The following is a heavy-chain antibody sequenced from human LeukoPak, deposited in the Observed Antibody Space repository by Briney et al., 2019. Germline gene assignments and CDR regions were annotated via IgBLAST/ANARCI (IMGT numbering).Heavy chain of an antibody. CDR2: ISSSGSTI. Sequence: AGSLRLSCAASGFTFSSYEMNWVRQAPGKGLEWVSYISSSGSTIYYADSVKGRFTISRDNAKNSLYLQMNSLRAEDTAVYYCARGGTLEYFQHWGQGTLVTVSS. J-gene: IGHJ1*01. V-gene: IGHV3-48*03. CDR3: ARGGTLEYFQH. CDR1: GFTFSSYE.